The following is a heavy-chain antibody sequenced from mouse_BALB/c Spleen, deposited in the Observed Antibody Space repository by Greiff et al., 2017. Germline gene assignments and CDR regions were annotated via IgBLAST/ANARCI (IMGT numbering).Heavy chain of an antibody. J-gene: IGHJ4*01. CDR1: GFSLTSYD. Sequence: VQLQESGPGLVAPSQSLSITCTVSGFSLTSYDISWIRQPPGKGLEWLGVIWTGGGTNYNSAFMSRLSISKDNSKSQVFLKMNSLQTDDTAIYYCVRASITTVVAPYAMDYWGQGTSVTVSS. CDR2: IWTGGGT. CDR3: VRASITTVVAPYAMDY. V-gene: IGHV2-9-2*01. D-gene: IGHD1-1*01.